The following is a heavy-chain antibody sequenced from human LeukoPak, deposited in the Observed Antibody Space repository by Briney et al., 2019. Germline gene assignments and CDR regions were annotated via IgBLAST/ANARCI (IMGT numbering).Heavy chain of an antibody. J-gene: IGHJ5*02. CDR3: AREGDSSGYYYWFDP. Sequence: PGGSLRLSCAASGFTVSRNYMTWVRQAPGKGLEWVSVIYSDGDTYYVDSVKGRFTISRDNSKNTLYLQMNSLRAEDTAVYYCAREGDSSGYYYWFDPWGQGTLVTVSS. D-gene: IGHD3-22*01. V-gene: IGHV3-66*01. CDR1: GFTVSRNY. CDR2: IYSDGDT.